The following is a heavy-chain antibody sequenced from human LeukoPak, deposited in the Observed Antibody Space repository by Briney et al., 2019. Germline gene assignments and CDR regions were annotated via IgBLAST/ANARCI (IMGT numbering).Heavy chain of an antibody. CDR1: GFTFSNYA. V-gene: IGHV3-30-3*01. D-gene: IGHD3-22*01. Sequence: GGSLRLSCAASGFTFSNYAMHWVRQAPGKGLEWVAVISYDGSNKYYADSVKGRFTISRDNSKNTLYLQMNSLRAEDTAVYYCAKDRGRYYDSSGYYWGYYFDSWGQGILVTVST. J-gene: IGHJ4*02. CDR3: AKDRGRYYDSSGYYWGYYFDS. CDR2: ISYDGSNK.